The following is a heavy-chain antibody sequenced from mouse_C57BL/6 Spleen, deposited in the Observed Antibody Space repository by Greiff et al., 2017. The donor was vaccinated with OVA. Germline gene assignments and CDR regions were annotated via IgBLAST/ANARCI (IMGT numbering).Heavy chain of an antibody. V-gene: IGHV5-9*01. CDR2: ISGGGGNT. CDR3: ARHDYYGSSWFAY. Sequence: EVKLMESGGGLVKPGGSLKLSCAASGFTFSSYTMSWVRQTPEKRLEWVATISGGGGNTYYPDSVKGRFTISRDNAKNTLYLQMSSLRSEDTALYYCARHDYYGSSWFAYWGQGTLVTVSA. J-gene: IGHJ3*01. D-gene: IGHD1-1*01. CDR1: GFTFSSYT.